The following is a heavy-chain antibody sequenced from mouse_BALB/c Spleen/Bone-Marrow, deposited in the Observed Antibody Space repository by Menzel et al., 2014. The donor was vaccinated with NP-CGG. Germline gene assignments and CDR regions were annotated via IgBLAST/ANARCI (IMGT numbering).Heavy chain of an antibody. CDR2: LRNKANGSNT. CDR1: GFTFTAYY. V-gene: IGHV7-3*02. CDR3: ARDRNYGTDWYFDV. J-gene: IGHJ1*01. D-gene: IGHD1-1*01. Sequence: VMLVESGGVLVPPGDSLRLSCATSGFTFTAYYMRCVRLLLGKSLAWLGFLRNKANGSNTEYSASVKGRFTISRDNSQSILFLLMNILRTEDSATYYYARDRNYGTDWYFDVWGAGATVTV.